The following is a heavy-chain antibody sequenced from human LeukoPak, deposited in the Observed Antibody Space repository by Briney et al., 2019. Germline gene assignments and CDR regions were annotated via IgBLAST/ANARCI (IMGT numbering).Heavy chain of an antibody. J-gene: IGHJ4*02. CDR1: GFTFSSYG. D-gene: IGHD1-26*01. V-gene: IGHV3-33*06. CDR2: IWYDGSNK. Sequence: GESLKISCAASGFTFSSYGMHWVRQAPGKGLEWVAVIWYDGSNKYYADSVKGRFTISRDNSQNTLYLQMNSLRVEDTAVYYCAKDTGLVGATRYYFDYWGQGTLVTVSS. CDR3: AKDTGLVGATRYYFDY.